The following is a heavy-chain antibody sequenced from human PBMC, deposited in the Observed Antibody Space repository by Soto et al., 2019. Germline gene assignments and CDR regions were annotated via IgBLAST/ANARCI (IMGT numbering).Heavy chain of an antibody. J-gene: IGHJ4*02. V-gene: IGHV4-34*01. CDR3: ARVNPQQLAGDQRRFDY. D-gene: IGHD6-13*01. CDR2: INHSGST. CDR1: GGSFSGYY. Sequence: SETLSLTCAVSGGSFSGYYWSWIRQPPGKGPEWIGEINHSGSTNYNPSLKSLVTISVDTSKNQFSLKLSSVTAADTAVSYCARVNPQQLAGDQRRFDYWGQGTLVTVSS.